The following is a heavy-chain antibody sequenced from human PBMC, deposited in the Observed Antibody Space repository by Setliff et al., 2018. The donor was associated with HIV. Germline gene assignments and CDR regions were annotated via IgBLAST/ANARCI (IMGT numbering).Heavy chain of an antibody. V-gene: IGHV4-38-2*01. CDR2: IYHTGST. J-gene: IGHJ5*02. D-gene: IGHD2-21*01. CDR1: GNSISSGYY. Sequence: PSETLSLTCVVSGNSISSGYYWGWVRQPPGKGLEWIGSIYHTGSTYYNPSLKGRVTISVDTSKNQFSLKLISVTAADTAVYYCARYGGNSFWFDPWGQGTLVTVSS. CDR3: ARYGGNSFWFDP.